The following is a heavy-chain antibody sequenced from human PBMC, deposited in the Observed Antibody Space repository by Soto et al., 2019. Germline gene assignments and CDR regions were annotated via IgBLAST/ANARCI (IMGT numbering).Heavy chain of an antibody. J-gene: IGHJ4*02. V-gene: IGHV3-23*01. CDR3: AKVPPDPDYDSSGYFH. CDR1: GFTFSSYA. Sequence: GGSLRLSCAASGFTFSSYAMSWVRQAPGKGLEWVSAISGSGGSTYYADSVKGRFTISRDNSKNTLYLQMNSLRAEDTAVYYCAKVPPDPDYDSSGYFHWGQGTLVTVSS. D-gene: IGHD3-22*01. CDR2: ISGSGGST.